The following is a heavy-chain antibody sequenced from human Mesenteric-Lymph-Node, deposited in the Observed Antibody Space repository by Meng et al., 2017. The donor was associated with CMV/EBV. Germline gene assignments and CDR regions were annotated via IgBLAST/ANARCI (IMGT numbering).Heavy chain of an antibody. CDR3: ARGPYYYGSGTSYYLADY. CDR1: YTFPNYY. D-gene: IGHD3-10*01. J-gene: IGHJ4*02. V-gene: IGHV1-2*06. CDR2: INPTSGGA. Sequence: YTFPNYYIHWVRQAPGQGLEWLGRINPTSGGADYAQNFQGRVTMTRDTSINTAYMELSSLRSDDTAVYSCARGPYYYGSGTSYYLADYWGQGTLVTVSS.